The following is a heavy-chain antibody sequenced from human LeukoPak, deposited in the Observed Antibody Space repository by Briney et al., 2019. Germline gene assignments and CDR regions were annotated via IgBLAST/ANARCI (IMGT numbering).Heavy chain of an antibody. CDR1: GGSISSGGYS. D-gene: IGHD2-15*01. CDR2: IYHSGST. V-gene: IGHV4-30-2*01. J-gene: IGHJ4*02. CDR3: ARGGGRGGGLYYFDY. Sequence: SQTLSLTCAVSGGSISSGGYSWSWIRQPPGKGLEWIGYIYHSGSTYYNPSLKSRVTISVDRSKNQFSLKLSSVTTADTAVYYCARGGGRGGGLYYFDYWGQGTLVTVSS.